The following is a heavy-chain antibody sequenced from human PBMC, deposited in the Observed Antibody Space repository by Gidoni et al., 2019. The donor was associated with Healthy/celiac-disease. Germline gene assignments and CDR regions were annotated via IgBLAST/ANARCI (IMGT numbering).Heavy chain of an antibody. CDR3: ASPYYYDGDAFDI. Sequence: QVQLVQSGAEVKKPGASVKVSCKASGYAFTSYDINWVRQATGQGLEWMGWMNPNSGNTGYAQKFQGRVTMTRNTSISTAYMELSSLRSEDTAVYYCASPYYYDGDAFDIWGQGTMVTVSS. V-gene: IGHV1-8*01. CDR1: GYAFTSYD. D-gene: IGHD3-22*01. J-gene: IGHJ3*02. CDR2: MNPNSGNT.